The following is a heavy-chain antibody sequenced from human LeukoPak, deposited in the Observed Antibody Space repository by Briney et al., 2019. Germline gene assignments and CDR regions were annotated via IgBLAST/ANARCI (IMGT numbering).Heavy chain of an antibody. J-gene: IGHJ4*02. Sequence: SETLSLTCTVSGGSVSSMSHFWGWIRQPPGKGLEWIGSIYSTTASYYNPSLGSRVTISVDTSKNQLSLELASVTAADTAVYYCARGVWNDYYFDYWGQRTLVTVSS. V-gene: IGHV4-39*02. CDR1: GGSVSSMSHF. CDR2: IYSTTAS. CDR3: ARGVWNDYYFDY. D-gene: IGHD1-1*01.